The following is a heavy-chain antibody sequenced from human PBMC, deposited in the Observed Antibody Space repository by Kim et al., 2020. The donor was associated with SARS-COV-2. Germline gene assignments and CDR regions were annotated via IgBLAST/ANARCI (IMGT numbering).Heavy chain of an antibody. J-gene: IGHJ6*02. Sequence: GGSRRLSCVASGFTFSDYEMNWVRQSPGMGLEWVSFISGSGKTTHYADSAKGRFTISRDNAKNSLYLELNTLRAEDTAVYYCTRDPQMTRAMFPYFYGMDVGGQDPTVIVSS. D-gene: IGHD3-9*01. CDR2: ISGSGKTT. V-gene: IGHV3-48*03. CDR1: GFTFSDYE. CDR3: TRDPQMTRAMFPYFYGMDV.